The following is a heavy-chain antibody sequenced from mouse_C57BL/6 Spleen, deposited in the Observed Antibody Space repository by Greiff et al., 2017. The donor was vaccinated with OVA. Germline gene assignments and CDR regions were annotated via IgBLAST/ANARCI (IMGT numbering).Heavy chain of an antibody. D-gene: IGHD1-1*01. Sequence: DVHLVESGPGLVKPSQSLSLTCSVTGYSITSGYYWNWIRQFPGNKLEWMGYISYDGSNNYNPSLKNRISLTRDPSKNQFFLKWKSVTTEDTATYYCARDAQYYGSSYGYFDVWGTGTTVTVSS. CDR1: GYSITSGYY. CDR3: ARDAQYYGSSYGYFDV. CDR2: ISYDGSN. V-gene: IGHV3-6*01. J-gene: IGHJ1*03.